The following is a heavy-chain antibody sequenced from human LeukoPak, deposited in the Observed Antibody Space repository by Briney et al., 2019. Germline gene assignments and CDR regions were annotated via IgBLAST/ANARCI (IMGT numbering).Heavy chain of an antibody. CDR1: GFSFSNHW. CDR2: IKQDGSEK. CDR3: ARAGHYDTTWHQ. J-gene: IGHJ4*02. D-gene: IGHD3-22*01. Sequence: TGGSLRLSCAASGFSFSNHWMSWVRQAPGKGLEWVANIKQDGSEKYYVDSVKGRFTISRDNAKNSLYLQMNSLRAEDTALYYCARAGHYDTTWHQWGQGTLVTVSS. V-gene: IGHV3-7*01.